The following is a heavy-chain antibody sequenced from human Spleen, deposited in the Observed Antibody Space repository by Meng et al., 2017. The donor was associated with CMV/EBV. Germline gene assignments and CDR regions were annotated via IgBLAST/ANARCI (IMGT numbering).Heavy chain of an antibody. J-gene: IGHJ3*01. CDR3: ARDRDVYQVPGVNVFNV. Sequence: FSAYTMHWVRQAHGKGLEWVSSISSSANYIYYADSMKGRFTISRDNAKNSLYLQMNSLGAEDTAVYYCARDRDVYQVPGVNVFNVCGQGTVVTVSS. V-gene: IGHV3-21*01. CDR2: ISSSANYI. D-gene: IGHD2-8*01. CDR1: FSAYT.